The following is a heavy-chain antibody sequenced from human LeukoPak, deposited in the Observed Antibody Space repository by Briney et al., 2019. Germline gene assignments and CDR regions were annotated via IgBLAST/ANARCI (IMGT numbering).Heavy chain of an antibody. CDR2: INSDGSST. Sequence: GGSLRLSCAASGFTFSSYWMHWVRQAPGKGLVWVSRINSDGSSTSYADSVKGRFTISRDNAKNTLYLQMNSLRAEDTAVYYCAREGAVAGSYYYYYYMDVWGKGTTVTVSS. CDR3: AREGAVAGSYYYYYYMDV. V-gene: IGHV3-74*01. D-gene: IGHD6-19*01. CDR1: GFTFSSYW. J-gene: IGHJ6*03.